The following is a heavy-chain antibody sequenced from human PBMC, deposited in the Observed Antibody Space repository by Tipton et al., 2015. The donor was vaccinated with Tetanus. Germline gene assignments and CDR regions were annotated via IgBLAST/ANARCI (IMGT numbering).Heavy chain of an antibody. CDR1: GFIFSSYG. CDR3: AKGTEGYNYRFHFDY. V-gene: IGHV3-33*06. D-gene: IGHD5-24*01. CDR2: SWYDGTDK. J-gene: IGHJ4*02. Sequence: CAASGFIFSSYGIHWVRQAPGKGLEWLAVSWYDGTDKYYADSVKGRFTISRDNSKNTLFLQMNSLRAEDTAVYYCAKGTEGYNYRFHFDYWGQGTLVPVSS.